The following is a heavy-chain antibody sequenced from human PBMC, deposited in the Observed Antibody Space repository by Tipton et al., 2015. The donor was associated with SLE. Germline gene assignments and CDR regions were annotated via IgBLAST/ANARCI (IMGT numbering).Heavy chain of an antibody. V-gene: IGHV3-48*03. CDR2: ISSSGSTI. CDR3: ARYSSGWFVDAFDI. CDR1: GFTFSSYE. J-gene: IGHJ3*02. Sequence: SLRLSCAASGFTFSSYEMNWVRQAPGKGLEWVSYISSSGSTIYYADSVKGRFTISRDNAKNSLYLQMNSLRAEDTAVYYCARYSSGWFVDAFDIWGQGTMVTVSS. D-gene: IGHD6-19*01.